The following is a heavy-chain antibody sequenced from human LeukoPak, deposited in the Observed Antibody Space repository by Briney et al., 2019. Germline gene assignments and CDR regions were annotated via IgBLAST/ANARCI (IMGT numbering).Heavy chain of an antibody. CDR1: GFTFSTNA. J-gene: IGHJ5*02. CDR2: ISGNDGST. Sequence: PGGSLRLSCAASGFTFSTNAMTWVRRAPGKGLEWVSGISGNDGSTYYADSVKGRFTISRDNSKNTLYLQMNSLRAEDTAVYYCAKSGSSTGTTHRQFDPWGQGTLVTVSP. D-gene: IGHD1-1*01. CDR3: AKSGSSTGTTHRQFDP. V-gene: IGHV3-23*01.